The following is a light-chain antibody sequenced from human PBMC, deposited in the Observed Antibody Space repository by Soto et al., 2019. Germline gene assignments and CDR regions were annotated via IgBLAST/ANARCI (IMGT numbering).Light chain of an antibody. V-gene: IGKV1-5*03. Sequence: DIQMTQSPSTLSASVGDRVTITCRASQSISSWLAWYQQKPGKAPKLLIYKASSLESGVPSRFSGSGSGTEFTLTISSLQPDDFSTYYCQQYNSSPWTFGQWTKLEIK. J-gene: IGKJ1*01. CDR2: KAS. CDR3: QQYNSSPWT. CDR1: QSISSW.